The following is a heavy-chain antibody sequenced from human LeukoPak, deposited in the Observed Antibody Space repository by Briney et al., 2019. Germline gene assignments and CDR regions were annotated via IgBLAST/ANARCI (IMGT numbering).Heavy chain of an antibody. CDR3: ARSDGYKTLPFDY. Sequence: ASVKVSCKASGGTFSRSAIIWVRQAPGQGLEWMGWINPNSGGTNYAQKFQGWVTMTRDTSISTAYMELSRLRSDDTAVYYCARSDGYKTLPFDYWGQGTLVTVSS. D-gene: IGHD5-24*01. J-gene: IGHJ4*02. CDR1: GGTFSRSA. V-gene: IGHV1-2*04. CDR2: INPNSGGT.